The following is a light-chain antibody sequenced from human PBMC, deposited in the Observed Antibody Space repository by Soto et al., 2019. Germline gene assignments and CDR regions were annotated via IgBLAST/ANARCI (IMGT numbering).Light chain of an antibody. CDR2: AAS. CDR1: QDISSW. V-gene: IGKV1D-12*01. Sequence: IQMTQSPSSVSASVGDRVTITCRASQDISSWLAWYQQKPGKAPNLLIYAASSLQSGVPSRFSGSGSGTDFTLTISSLQPEDFATYYGQQGNSFPLTFGGGTKVEIK. CDR3: QQGNSFPLT. J-gene: IGKJ4*01.